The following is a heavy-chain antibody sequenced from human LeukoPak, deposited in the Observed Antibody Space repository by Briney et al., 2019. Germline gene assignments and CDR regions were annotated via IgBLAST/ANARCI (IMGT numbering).Heavy chain of an antibody. Sequence: GGSLRLSCAASGFTFSSYSMNWVRQAPGKGLEWVSSFSSSSNYIYYADSVKGRFTLSRDNAKNSLYLQMNSLRAEDTAVYYCARPYYYGSGSFRGMDVWGQGTTVTVSS. V-gene: IGHV3-21*01. CDR1: GFTFSSYS. CDR3: ARPYYYGSGSFRGMDV. D-gene: IGHD3-10*01. CDR2: FSSSSNYI. J-gene: IGHJ6*02.